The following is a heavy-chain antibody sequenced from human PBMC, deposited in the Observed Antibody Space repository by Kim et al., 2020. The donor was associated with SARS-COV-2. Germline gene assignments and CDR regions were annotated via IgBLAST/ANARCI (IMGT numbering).Heavy chain of an antibody. J-gene: IGHJ5*02. CDR3: TTGLVSSRSRFEVRSVSLWYYYDSSQDWFDP. CDR1: GFTFSNAW. CDR2: IKSKTDGGTT. D-gene: IGHD3-22*01. Sequence: GGSLRLSCAASGFTFSNAWMSWVRQAPGKGLEWVGRIKSKTDGGTTDYAAPVKGRFTISRDDSKNTLYLQMNSLKTEDTAVYYCTTGLVSSRSRFEVRSVSLWYYYDSSQDWFDPWGQGTLVTVSS. V-gene: IGHV3-15*01.